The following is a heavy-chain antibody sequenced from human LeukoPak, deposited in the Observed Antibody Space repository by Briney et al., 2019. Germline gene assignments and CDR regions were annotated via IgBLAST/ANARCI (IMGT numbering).Heavy chain of an antibody. J-gene: IGHJ4*02. V-gene: IGHV1-2*06. CDR3: ARDSVANVGTGDY. CDR2: INPNSGGT. Sequence: ASVKVSCKASGYTFTGYYMHWVRQAPGQGLEWMGRINPNSGGTNYAQKFQGRVTMTRDTSISTAYMELSRLRSDDTAVYYCARDSVANVGTGDYWGQGTLVTVSS. D-gene: IGHD4-23*01. CDR1: GYTFTGYY.